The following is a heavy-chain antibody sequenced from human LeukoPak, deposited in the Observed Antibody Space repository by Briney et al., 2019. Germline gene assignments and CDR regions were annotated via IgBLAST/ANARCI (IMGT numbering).Heavy chain of an antibody. J-gene: IGHJ4*02. Sequence: GGTLRLSCAASGFTFSSYGMSWVRQAPGKGLEWVSAISGSGGSTYYADSVKGRFTISRDNSKNTLYLQMNSLRAEDTAVYYCARAYSSGWYAETTGWGQGTLVTVSS. D-gene: IGHD6-19*01. CDR1: GFTFSSYG. CDR3: ARAYSSGWYAETTG. V-gene: IGHV3-23*01. CDR2: ISGSGGST.